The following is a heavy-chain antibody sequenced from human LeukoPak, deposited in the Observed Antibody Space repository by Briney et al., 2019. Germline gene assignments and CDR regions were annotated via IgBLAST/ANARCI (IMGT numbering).Heavy chain of an antibody. Sequence: GGSLRLSCAASGFTFSYYKMNWVRQAPGEGLEWVSYITGSSTTIYYADSVKGRFTVSRDNAKNSLYLQMSSLRDEDTAVYYCARTEYSGYDLWGQGTLVTVYS. CDR3: ARTEYSGYDL. J-gene: IGHJ5*02. CDR2: ITGSSTTI. D-gene: IGHD5-12*01. CDR1: GFTFSYYK. V-gene: IGHV3-48*02.